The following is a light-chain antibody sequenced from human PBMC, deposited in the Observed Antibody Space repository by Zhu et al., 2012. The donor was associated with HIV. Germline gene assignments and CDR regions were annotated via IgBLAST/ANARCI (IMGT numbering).Light chain of an antibody. Sequence: EIVLTQSPGHPVLVSRGRATLSCRSSQSVSTTYLAWYQQKHGQPPRLLMYETATRAAGTPDRFSGSGFGTDFTLTISRLEPEDFAVYYCQQYSSSPSWTFGQGTKVEIK. CDR1: QSVSTTY. CDR2: ETA. V-gene: IGKV3-20*01. J-gene: IGKJ1*01. CDR3: QQYSSSPSWT.